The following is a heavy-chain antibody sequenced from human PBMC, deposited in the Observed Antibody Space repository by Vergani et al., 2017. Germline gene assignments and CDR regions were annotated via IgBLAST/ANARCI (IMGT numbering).Heavy chain of an antibody. V-gene: IGHV5-51*03. Sequence: EVQLIQSGTEVRKPGESLKISCKESGDNFNTYWIGWVRQMPGKGLEWMAVIYPLNSETVYSPSFQGQVTISADKSINTAYLQWSSLKATDTAMYYCARRRHSGSYFWAPNWSDPWGQGTLVTVSS. D-gene: IGHD3-10*01. CDR2: IYPLNSET. J-gene: IGHJ5*02. CDR1: GDNFNTYW. CDR3: ARRRHSGSYFWAPNWSDP.